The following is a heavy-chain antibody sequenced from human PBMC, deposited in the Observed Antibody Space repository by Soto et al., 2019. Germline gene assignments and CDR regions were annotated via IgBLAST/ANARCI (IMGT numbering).Heavy chain of an antibody. CDR1: GYTFTNYY. D-gene: IGHD6-13*01. J-gene: IGHJ4*02. V-gene: IGHV1-46*01. Sequence: ASVRISCKASGYTFTNYYIHWVRQAPGQGLEWMGIINPSGGSTSYAQKFQGRVTMTRDTSTSTVYMELSSLRSEDTAVYYCARIPAGNSYYYFDYWGQGTPVTVSS. CDR2: INPSGGST. CDR3: ARIPAGNSYYYFDY.